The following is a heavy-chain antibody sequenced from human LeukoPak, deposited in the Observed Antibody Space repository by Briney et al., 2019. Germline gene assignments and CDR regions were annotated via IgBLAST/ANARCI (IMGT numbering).Heavy chain of an antibody. V-gene: IGHV4-59*01. CDR2: IYYSGST. J-gene: IGHJ4*02. Sequence: SETLSLTCTVSGGSISSYYWSWIRQPPGKGLEWIGYIYYSGSTNYNPSLKSRVTISVDTSKNQFSLKLSSVTAADTAVYYCASAPITIFGVVMPSWGQGTLVTVSS. CDR1: GGSISSYY. D-gene: IGHD3-3*01. CDR3: ASAPITIFGVVMPS.